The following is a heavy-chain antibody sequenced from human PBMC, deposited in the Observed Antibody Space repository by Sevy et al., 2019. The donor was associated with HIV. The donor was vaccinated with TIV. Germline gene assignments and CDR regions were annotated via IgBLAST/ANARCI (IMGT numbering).Heavy chain of an antibody. CDR1: GFTFSSYE. J-gene: IGHJ6*02. Sequence: GGSLRLSCAASGFTFSSYEMNWVRQAPGKGLEWVSYISSSGSTIYYADSVKRRFTISRDNAKNSLYLQMNSLRAEDTAVYYCARDQSVVPAAIGYYYGMDVWGQGTTVTVSS. CDR3: ARDQSVVPAAIGYYYGMDV. D-gene: IGHD2-2*02. CDR2: ISSSGSTI. V-gene: IGHV3-48*03.